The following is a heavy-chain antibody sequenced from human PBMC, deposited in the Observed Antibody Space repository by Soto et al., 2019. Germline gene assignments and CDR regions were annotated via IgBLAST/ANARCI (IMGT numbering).Heavy chain of an antibody. CDR2: INPSGGST. CDR3: ARFGSEGIAAAGTIDY. Sequence: ASVKVSCKASGYTFTSYYIHWVRQAPGQGLEWMGIINPSGGSTSYAQKFQGRVTMTRDTSTSTVYMELSSLRSEDTAVYYCARFGSEGIAAAGTIDYWGQGTLVTVSS. J-gene: IGHJ4*02. V-gene: IGHV1-46*01. CDR1: GYTFTSYY. D-gene: IGHD6-13*01.